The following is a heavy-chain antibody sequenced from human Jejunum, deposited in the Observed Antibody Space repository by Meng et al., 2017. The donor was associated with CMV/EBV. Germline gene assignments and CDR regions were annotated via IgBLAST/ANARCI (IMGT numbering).Heavy chain of an antibody. D-gene: IGHD6-19*01. J-gene: IGHJ5*02. CDR3: ASNLGQWLDWFDP. CDR2: ISSRGERT. Sequence: GFNFSKYERTGVRQAPRKGLEWLSYISSRGERTYYAESVKGRFTTSRDNGRNLLYLDMNSLRAEDTAIYYCASNLGQWLDWFDPWGQGTLVTVSS. CDR1: GFNFSKYE. V-gene: IGHV3-48*03.